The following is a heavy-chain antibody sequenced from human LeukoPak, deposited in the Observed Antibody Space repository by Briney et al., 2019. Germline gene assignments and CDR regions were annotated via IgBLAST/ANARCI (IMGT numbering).Heavy chain of an antibody. D-gene: IGHD3-10*01. Sequence: PSETLSLTCTVSGGSISSSSYYWGWIRHPPGKGLEWIGSIYYSGSTYYNPSLKSRVTISVHTTKNQLSLKLSSVTAADTAVYYCARHGPRRLITITPYYFDYWGQGTLVTVSS. CDR3: ARHGPRRLITITPYYFDY. CDR1: GGSISSSSYY. V-gene: IGHV4-39*01. J-gene: IGHJ4*02. CDR2: IYYSGST.